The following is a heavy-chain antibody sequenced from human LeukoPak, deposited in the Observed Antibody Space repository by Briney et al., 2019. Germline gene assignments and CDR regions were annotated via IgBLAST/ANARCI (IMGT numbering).Heavy chain of an antibody. CDR2: IRYDGSNK. CDR1: GFTFSSYG. V-gene: IGHV3-30*02. D-gene: IGHD2-2*01. Sequence: PGGSLRLSCAASGFTFSSYGMHWVRQAPGKGLEWVAFIRYDGSNKYYADSVKGRFTISRDNSKNTLYLQMNSLRAEDTAVYYCAKVGDKIVVVPAPPHDYWGQGTLVTVSS. CDR3: AKVGDKIVVVPAPPHDY. J-gene: IGHJ4*02.